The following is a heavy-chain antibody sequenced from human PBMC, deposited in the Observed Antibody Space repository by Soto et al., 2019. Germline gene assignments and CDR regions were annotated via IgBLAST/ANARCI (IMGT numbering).Heavy chain of an antibody. CDR1: GGSISSGGCF. D-gene: IGHD2-15*01. Sequence: QVQLQESGPGLVKPSRTLSLSCTVSGGSISSGGCFWSWVRQHPGQGLEWIGFINYSGITKYNPSLQSRVLMSADTANNHFSLKLSSVTAAGTAVYYSANYCSARSYYHDTFDFLGQGTTGTVSS. V-gene: IGHV4-31*03. CDR2: INYSGIT. CDR3: ANYCSARSYYHDTFDF. J-gene: IGHJ3*01.